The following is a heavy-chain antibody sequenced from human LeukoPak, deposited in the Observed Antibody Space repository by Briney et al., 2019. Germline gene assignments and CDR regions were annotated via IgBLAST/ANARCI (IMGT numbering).Heavy chain of an antibody. J-gene: IGHJ4*02. V-gene: IGHV1-18*01. CDR3: ARAGYSSSWTALIDY. Sequence: ASVKVSCKASGYTFTSYGIGWVRQAPGQGLEWMGWISAYNGNTNYAQKLQGRVTMSTDTSTSTAYMELRSLRSDDTAVYYCARAGYSSSWTALIDYWGQGTLVTVSS. D-gene: IGHD6-13*01. CDR2: ISAYNGNT. CDR1: GYTFTSYG.